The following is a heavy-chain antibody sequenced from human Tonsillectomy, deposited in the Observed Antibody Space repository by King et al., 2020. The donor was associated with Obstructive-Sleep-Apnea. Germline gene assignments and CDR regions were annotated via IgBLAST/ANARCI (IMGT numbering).Heavy chain of an antibody. CDR2: IKSKTEGGTT. J-gene: IGHJ4*02. V-gene: IGHV3-15*01. Sequence: VQLVESGGGLVKPGGSLRLSCAASGFFFSNAWMNWGRQAPGKGLEWVVRIKSKTEGGTTDYAAPVKGRFIISRDDSKNKLYLQMNSLKTEDTAVYYCTTVIKYCGGDCQVGDYRGQGTPVTVSS. D-gene: IGHD2-21*02. CDR3: TTVIKYCGGDCQVGDY. CDR1: GFFFSNAW.